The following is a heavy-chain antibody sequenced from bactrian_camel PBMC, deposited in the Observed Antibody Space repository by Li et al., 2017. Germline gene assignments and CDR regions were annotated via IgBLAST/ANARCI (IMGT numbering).Heavy chain of an antibody. J-gene: IGHJ4*01. D-gene: IGHD2*01. V-gene: IGHV3S40*01. CDR3: ATEGSWLPPSD. Sequence: VQLVESGGGLVQPGGSLRLSCAASGFTFSNYDMSWVRQVPGKGLEWISAINGGGGSTYYAGSVKGRFNISRDNAKYTLYLQLSSLKTEDTAMYYCATEGSWLPPSDWGQGTQVTVS. CDR1: GFTFSNYD. CDR2: INGGGGST.